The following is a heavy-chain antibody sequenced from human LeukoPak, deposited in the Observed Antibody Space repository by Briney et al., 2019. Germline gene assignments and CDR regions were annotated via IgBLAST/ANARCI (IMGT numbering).Heavy chain of an antibody. CDR2: ISDTSTYT. J-gene: IGHJ3*02. Sequence: GGSLRLSCAASGFTFSDYYMSWIRQAPGKGLEWLSYISDTSTYTNYADSVKGRFTISRDNAKTSLYLKMRSLRAQDTAVYYCASSTPAPNAFDIWGQGTMVTVSS. D-gene: IGHD4-23*01. V-gene: IGHV3-11*03. CDR1: GFTFSDYY. CDR3: ASSTPAPNAFDI.